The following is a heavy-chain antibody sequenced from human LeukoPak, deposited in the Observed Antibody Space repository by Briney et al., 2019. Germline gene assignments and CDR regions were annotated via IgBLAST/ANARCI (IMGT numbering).Heavy chain of an antibody. V-gene: IGHV3-21*01. J-gene: IGHJ3*02. D-gene: IGHD1-26*01. CDR2: ISSSSSYI. CDR1: GFTFSIYS. Sequence: GGSLRLSCAASGFTFSIYSMNWVRQAPGKGLEWVSSISSSSSYIYYADSVKGRLTISRDNAKNSLYLQMNSLRAEDTAVYYCARDEWELGAFDIWGQGTMVTVSS. CDR3: ARDEWELGAFDI.